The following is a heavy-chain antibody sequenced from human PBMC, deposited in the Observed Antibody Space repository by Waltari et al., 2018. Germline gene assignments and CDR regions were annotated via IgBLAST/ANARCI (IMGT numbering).Heavy chain of an antibody. Sequence: EVQLVESGGGLIQPGGSLRLSCAASGFTVSSHYMSWVRQAPGKGLEWVSVSYSGGSTDYADSVKGRFTISRDNSKNTLYLQMNSLRAEDTAVYYCARDRIGGSGSADYWGQGTLVTVSS. V-gene: IGHV3-53*01. J-gene: IGHJ4*02. CDR3: ARDRIGGSGSADY. CDR1: GFTVSSHY. CDR2: SYSGGST. D-gene: IGHD3-10*01.